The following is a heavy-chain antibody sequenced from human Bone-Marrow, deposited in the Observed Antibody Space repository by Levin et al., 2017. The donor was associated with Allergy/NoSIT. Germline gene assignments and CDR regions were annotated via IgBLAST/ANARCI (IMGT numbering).Heavy chain of an antibody. CDR2: IYHSGST. CDR3: AKSLWFGAYFDY. Sequence: PSETLSLTCAVSGGSISSGGYSWSWIRQPPGKGLEWIGYIYHSGSTYYNPSLKSRVTISMDRSKNHFSLNLTSVTAADTAVYFCAKSLWFGAYFDYWGQGPLVTVSS. V-gene: IGHV4-30-2*01. J-gene: IGHJ4*02. D-gene: IGHD3-10*01. CDR1: GGSISSGGYS.